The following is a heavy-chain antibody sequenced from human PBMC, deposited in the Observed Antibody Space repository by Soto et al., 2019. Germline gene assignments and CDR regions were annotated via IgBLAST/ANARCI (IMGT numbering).Heavy chain of an antibody. J-gene: IGHJ6*02. CDR1: GGTFSSLD. V-gene: IGHV1-69*06. Sequence: SVKVSCQASGGTFSSLDINWVRQAPGQGLEWMGGIIPISETTNYAQIFQGRVSIVADKSTSTAYMELSRLRSEDTAVYYCARALLSHSYDSGGYDSYFHAMDVWGQGTPVTVSS. CDR2: IIPISETT. D-gene: IGHD3-22*01. CDR3: ARALLSHSYDSGGYDSYFHAMDV.